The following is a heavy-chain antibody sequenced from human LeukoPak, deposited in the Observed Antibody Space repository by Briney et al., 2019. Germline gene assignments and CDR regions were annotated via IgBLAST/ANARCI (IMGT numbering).Heavy chain of an antibody. CDR1: RGSISSYY. Sequence: PSETLSLTCTVSRGSISSYYWSWIRQPPGKGLEWIGYIYYSGSTNYNPSLKSRVNISIDTSKNQFSLKLSSVTAADTAVYYCASRKTYYYDSSGSFDYWGQGTLVTVSS. J-gene: IGHJ4*02. D-gene: IGHD3-22*01. CDR3: ASRKTYYYDSSGSFDY. CDR2: IYYSGST. V-gene: IGHV4-59*08.